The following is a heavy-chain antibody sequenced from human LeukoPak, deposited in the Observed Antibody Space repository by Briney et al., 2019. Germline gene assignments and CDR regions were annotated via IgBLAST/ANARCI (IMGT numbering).Heavy chain of an antibody. CDR3: ATYRQVLLPFES. CDR2: IEIDGSKS. Sequence: GGSLSLSRAASGFTFSSFGFYWVRRSPGKGLEWVAFIEIDGSKSHFADSVKGRFTISRDNSKSTLSLQMNSLRAEDTAIYYCATYRQVLLPFESWGQGTLVTVSS. J-gene: IGHJ4*02. CDR1: GFTFSSFG. D-gene: IGHD2-8*02. V-gene: IGHV3-30*02.